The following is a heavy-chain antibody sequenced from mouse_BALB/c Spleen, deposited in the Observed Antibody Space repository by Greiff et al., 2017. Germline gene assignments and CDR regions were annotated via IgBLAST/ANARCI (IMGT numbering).Heavy chain of an antibody. CDR3: AREGYYGSSLDY. V-gene: IGHV1-7*01. CDR1: GYTFTSYW. CDR2: INPSTGCT. D-gene: IGHD1-1*01. Sequence: VQLQQSGADLAKPGASVKMSCKASGYTFTSYWMHWVKQRPGQGLEWIGYINPSTGCTEYNQKFKDKATLTAYKSSSTAYMQLSSLTSEDSAIYYSAREGYYGSSLDYWGQGTTLTVSS. J-gene: IGHJ2*01.